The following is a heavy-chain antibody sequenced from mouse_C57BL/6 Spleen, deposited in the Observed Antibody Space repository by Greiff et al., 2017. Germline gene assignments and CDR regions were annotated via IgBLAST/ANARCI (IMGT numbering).Heavy chain of an antibody. CDR2: IWSGGST. J-gene: IGHJ2*01. V-gene: IGHV2-2*01. D-gene: IGHD2-1*01. CDR1: GFSLTSYG. CDR3: ARNGKEYFDY. Sequence: QVQLKQSGPGLVQPSQSLSITCTVSGFSLTSYGVHWVRQSPGKGLEWLGVIWSGGSTDYNAAFISRLSISKDNSKSQVFFKMNSLQADDTAIYYCARNGKEYFDYWGQGTTLTVSS.